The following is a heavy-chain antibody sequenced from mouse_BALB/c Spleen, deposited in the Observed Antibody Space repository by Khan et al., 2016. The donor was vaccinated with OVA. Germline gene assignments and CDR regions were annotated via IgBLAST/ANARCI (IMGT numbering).Heavy chain of an antibody. CDR2: INPSTGYT. CDR1: GYTFTSYW. V-gene: IGHV1-7*01. Sequence: QIQLVQSGAELAKPGASVNMSCKASGYTFTSYWMHWVKQRPGQGLEWIGYINPSTGYTEYNQRFKDKATLTADKSSSTAYMQLSSLTSEESAVYYCANHGSSSAWLTYWGQGTLVTVSA. D-gene: IGHD1-1*01. CDR3: ANHGSSSAWLTY. J-gene: IGHJ3*01.